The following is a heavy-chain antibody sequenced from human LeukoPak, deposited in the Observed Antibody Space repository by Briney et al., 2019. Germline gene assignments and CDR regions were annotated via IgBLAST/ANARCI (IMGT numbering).Heavy chain of an antibody. J-gene: IGHJ4*02. V-gene: IGHV3-21*01. CDR3: ATRKEGANAYFDY. Sequence: GGSLRLSCAASGFTFNSYSMKWVRQAAGKGLEWVSSISTSSNYIYYADSVKGRFTISRDNAKNSLYLQMNSLRVEDTAVYFCATRKEGANAYFDYWGQGTLVTVSS. CDR1: GFTFNSYS. D-gene: IGHD1-26*01. CDR2: ISTSSNYI.